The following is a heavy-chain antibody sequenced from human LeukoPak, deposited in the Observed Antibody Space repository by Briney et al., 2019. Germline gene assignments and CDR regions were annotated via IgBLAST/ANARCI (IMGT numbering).Heavy chain of an antibody. CDR2: IYTSGST. Sequence: SETQSLTCTVSGGSISSYYWSWIRQPPGKGLEWIGYIYTSGSTNYNPSLKSRVTISVDTSKNQFSLKLSSVTAADTAVYYCARHGGYYYDSSGYYSPVWFDPWGQGTLVTVSS. CDR3: ARHGGYYYDSSGYYSPVWFDP. V-gene: IGHV4-4*09. D-gene: IGHD3-22*01. J-gene: IGHJ5*02. CDR1: GGSISSYY.